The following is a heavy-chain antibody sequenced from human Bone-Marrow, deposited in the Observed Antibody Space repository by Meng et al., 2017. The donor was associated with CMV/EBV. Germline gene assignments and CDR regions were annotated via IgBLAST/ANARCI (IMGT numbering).Heavy chain of an antibody. CDR3: ANLGYGSGRRAY. CDR2: INHSGST. Sequence: SETLSLTCAVYGGSFSGYYWSWIRQPPGKGLEWFGEINHSGSTNYNPSLKSRVTISVDTSKNQFSLKLSSVTAADTAVYYCANLGYGSGRRAYWGQGTLVTVSS. CDR1: GGSFSGYY. D-gene: IGHD3-10*01. V-gene: IGHV4-34*01. J-gene: IGHJ4*02.